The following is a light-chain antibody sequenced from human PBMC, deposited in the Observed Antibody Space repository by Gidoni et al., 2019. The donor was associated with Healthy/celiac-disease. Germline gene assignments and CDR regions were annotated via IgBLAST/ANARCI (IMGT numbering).Light chain of an antibody. CDR3: QKYGSSPRIT. J-gene: IGKJ3*01. CDR1: QSVSSSY. CDR2: GAS. Sequence: EIVLTQSPGTLSLSPGERATLSCRASQSVSSSYLAWYQQKPGQAPRLRIYGASSRATGIPDRFSGSGSGTDFTLTISRLEPEDFAVYYCQKYGSSPRITFGPGTKVDIK. V-gene: IGKV3-20*01.